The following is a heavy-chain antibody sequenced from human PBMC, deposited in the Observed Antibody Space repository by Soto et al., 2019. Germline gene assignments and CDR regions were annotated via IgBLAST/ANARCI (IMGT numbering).Heavy chain of an antibody. V-gene: IGHV4-4*02. D-gene: IGHD3-9*01. Sequence: QVQLQESGPGLVKPSETLSLTCSVSGGSINSAHWWSWVRQSPGKGLEWIGEIFYTGATNYNPSLKSRVTLSFDKSKNQFSLKMTSVTAADTAVYFCARFKIFVGLDVWGQGTTVTVSS. J-gene: IGHJ6*02. CDR1: GGSINSAHW. CDR2: IFYTGAT. CDR3: ARFKIFVGLDV.